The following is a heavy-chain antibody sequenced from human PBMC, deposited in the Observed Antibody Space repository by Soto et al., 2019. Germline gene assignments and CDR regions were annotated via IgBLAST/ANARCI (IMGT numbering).Heavy chain of an antibody. Sequence: SVKVSCKASGGTFSSYTISWVRQAPGQGLEWMGRIIPILGIANYAQKFQGRVTITADKSTSTAYMELSSLRSEDTAVYYCARAIRGRAFDIWGQGTMVTVSS. CDR1: GGTFSSYT. CDR3: ARAIRGRAFDI. CDR2: IIPILGIA. D-gene: IGHD3-10*01. J-gene: IGHJ3*02. V-gene: IGHV1-69*02.